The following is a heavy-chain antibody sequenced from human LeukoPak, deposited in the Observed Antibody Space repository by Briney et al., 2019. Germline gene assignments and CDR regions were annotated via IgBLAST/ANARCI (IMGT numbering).Heavy chain of an antibody. CDR3: ASGPGDDFWSGYYTNHDAFDI. CDR1: GGSFSGYY. J-gene: IGHJ3*02. D-gene: IGHD3-3*01. Sequence: PSETLSLTCAVYGGSFSGYYWSWIRQPPGKGLEWIGEINHSGSTNYNPSLKSRVTISVDTSKNQFSLKLSSVTAADTAVYYCASGPGDDFWSGYYTNHDAFDIWGQGTMVTVSS. V-gene: IGHV4-34*01. CDR2: INHSGST.